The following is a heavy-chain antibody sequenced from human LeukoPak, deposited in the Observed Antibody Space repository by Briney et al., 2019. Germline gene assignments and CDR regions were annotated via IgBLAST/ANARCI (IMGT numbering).Heavy chain of an antibody. J-gene: IGHJ4*02. Sequence: AGGSLRLSCAASGFTFSSYGVHWVRQAPGKGLEWVAVISYDGSNKYYADSVKGRFTISRDNSKNTLYLQMNSLRAEDTAVYYCAGRTPVGLFDYWGQGTLVTVSS. CDR3: AGRTPVGLFDY. V-gene: IGHV3-30*03. CDR2: ISYDGSNK. CDR1: GFTFSSYG.